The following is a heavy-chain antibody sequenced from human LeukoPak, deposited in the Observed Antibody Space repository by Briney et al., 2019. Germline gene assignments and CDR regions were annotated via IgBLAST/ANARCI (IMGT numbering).Heavy chain of an antibody. J-gene: IGHJ4*02. V-gene: IGHV3-23*01. CDR3: AKGSYYDSSGSFYFDY. D-gene: IGHD3-22*01. CDR2: ISGSGDNT. CDR1: GFTFSSYA. Sequence: GGSLRLSCVVSGFTFSSYAMSWVRQAPGKGLEWVSGISGSGDNTYYADSVKGRFTVSRDNSKNTLYVQMNSLGTEDTAAYYCAKGSYYDSSGSFYFDYWGQGTLVTVSS.